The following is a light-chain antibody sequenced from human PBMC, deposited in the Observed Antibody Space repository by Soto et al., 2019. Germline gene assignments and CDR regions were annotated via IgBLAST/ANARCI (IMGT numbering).Light chain of an antibody. CDR3: EQYYRPWT. V-gene: IGKV4-1*01. J-gene: IGKJ1*01. Sequence: DIVMTQSPDSLAVSLGERATINCKSSQSVLYSSNNKNYLAWYQQKPGQPPKLLIYCASTRESGVPARRSGSRSAGDFTLTISCLQVEDVAVYYCEQYYRPWTFGRGTKVEIK. CDR2: CAS. CDR1: QSVLYSSNNKNY.